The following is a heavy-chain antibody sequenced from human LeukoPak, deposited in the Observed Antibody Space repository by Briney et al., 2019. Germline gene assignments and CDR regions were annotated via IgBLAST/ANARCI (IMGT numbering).Heavy chain of an antibody. V-gene: IGHV4-34*01. J-gene: IGHJ4*02. CDR1: GGSYSGYY. Sequence: PSETLSLTCAVYGGSYSGYYWSWLRQPPGKGLEWIGEINHSGSTNYNPSLKSRVTISVDTSKNQFSLKLSSVTAADTAVYYWARHHCPRASGSYNYWGQGTLVTVSS. CDR3: ARHHCPRASGSYNY. D-gene: IGHD1-26*01. CDR2: INHSGST.